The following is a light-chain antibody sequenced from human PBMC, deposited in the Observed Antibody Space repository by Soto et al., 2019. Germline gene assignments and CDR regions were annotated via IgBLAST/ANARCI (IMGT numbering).Light chain of an antibody. CDR3: QQTYSNPPWT. Sequence: DIQMTQSPSSLSASVGDRVTITCRASQNINSYVNWYQQRPGKAPKLLIYAASSLQSGVPSRFSGSESGTDFTLTISRLQPEDFATYYCQQTYSNPPWTF. V-gene: IGKV1-39*01. CDR2: AAS. CDR1: QNINSY. J-gene: IGKJ1*01.